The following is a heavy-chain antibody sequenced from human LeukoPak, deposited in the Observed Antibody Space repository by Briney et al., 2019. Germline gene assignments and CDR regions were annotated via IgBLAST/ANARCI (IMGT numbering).Heavy chain of an antibody. Sequence: SETLSLTCAVSGGSISSSNWWSWVRQPPGKGLEWIGEIYHSGSTNYNPSLKSRVTISVDKSKNQFSLKLSSVTAADTAVYYCARAPYCSSTSCYAWRWFDPWGQGTLVTVSS. CDR2: IYHSGST. J-gene: IGHJ5*02. CDR3: ARAPYCSSTSCYAWRWFDP. D-gene: IGHD2-2*01. V-gene: IGHV4-4*02. CDR1: GGSISSSNW.